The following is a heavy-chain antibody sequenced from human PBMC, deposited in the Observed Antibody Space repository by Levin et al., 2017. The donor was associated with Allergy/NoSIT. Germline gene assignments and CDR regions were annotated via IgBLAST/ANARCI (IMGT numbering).Heavy chain of an antibody. J-gene: IGHJ4*02. Sequence: PGGSLRLSCAASGFTFDDYGMSWVRQAPGKGLEWVSGINWNGGSTGYADSVKGRFTISRDNAKNSLYLQMNSLRAEDTALYYCARDGFDDILTGYYPLGYWGQGTLVTVSS. CDR1: GFTFDDYG. CDR2: INWNGGST. D-gene: IGHD3-9*01. V-gene: IGHV3-20*04. CDR3: ARDGFDDILTGYYPLGY.